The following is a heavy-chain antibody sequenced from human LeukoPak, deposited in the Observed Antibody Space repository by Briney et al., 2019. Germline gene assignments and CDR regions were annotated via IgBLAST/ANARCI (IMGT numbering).Heavy chain of an antibody. CDR1: GGSISTSNYY. V-gene: IGHV4-39*01. CDR3: ARQTGSGLFILP. CDR2: IFYSGST. J-gene: IGHJ4*02. Sequence: PSETLSLTCTVFGGSISTSNYYWGWIRQPPGKGLEWIGNIFYSGSTYYSPSVKSRVTISLDTSRNQFSLRLTSVTAADTAVYYCARQTGSGLFILPGGQGTLVTVSS. D-gene: IGHD3/OR15-3a*01.